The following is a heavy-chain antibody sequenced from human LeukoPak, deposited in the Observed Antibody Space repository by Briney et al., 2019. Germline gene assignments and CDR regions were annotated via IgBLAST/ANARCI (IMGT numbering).Heavy chain of an antibody. Sequence: SETLSLTCAVYGGSFSGYYWSWIRQPPGKGLEWIGEINHSGSTNYNPSLKSRVTISVDTSKNQFSLKLSSVTAADTAVYYCASATQLSGWFDPWGQGNLVNVSS. J-gene: IGHJ5*02. V-gene: IGHV4-34*01. CDR3: ASATQLSGWFDP. CDR1: GGSFSGYY. D-gene: IGHD3-3*01. CDR2: INHSGST.